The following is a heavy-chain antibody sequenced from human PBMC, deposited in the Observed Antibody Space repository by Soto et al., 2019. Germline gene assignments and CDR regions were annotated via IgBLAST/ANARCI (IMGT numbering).Heavy chain of an antibody. Sequence: QVELQQSGPRLVKPSETLSLTCSVSSGPSSSHNWGWIRQSPGRGLEWIGYVYYTGGTSYNPSLRSRVTISADTSTNHISLTLSSVTAADTAVYYCVRQGIGHLNGLVDVWGKGPTVSVSS. J-gene: IGHJ6*04. CDR3: VRQGIGHLNGLVDV. V-gene: IGHV4-59*08. CDR2: VYYTGGT. D-gene: IGHD2-8*01. CDR1: SGPSSSHN.